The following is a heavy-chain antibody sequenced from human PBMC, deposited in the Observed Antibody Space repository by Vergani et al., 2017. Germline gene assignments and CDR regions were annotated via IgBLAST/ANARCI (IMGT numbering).Heavy chain of an antibody. CDR3: ASSERYGDHIFAFDI. J-gene: IGHJ3*02. CDR1: GFSFSSYA. CDR2: ISYDGSDK. Sequence: QVQLVESGGGVVQPGRSLRLSCAASGFSFSSYAMHWVRQAPGKGLQWVAVISYDGSDKYYADSVKGRFTISRDNSKNTLSLQMNSLRAEDTAVYYCASSERYGDHIFAFDIWGQGTMVTVSS. V-gene: IGHV3-30*01. D-gene: IGHD4-17*01.